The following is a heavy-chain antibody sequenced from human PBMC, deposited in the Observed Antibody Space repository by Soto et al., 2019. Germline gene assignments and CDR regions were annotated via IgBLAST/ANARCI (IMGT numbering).Heavy chain of an antibody. CDR3: AREGLGGFCDL. V-gene: IGHV3-30-3*01. CDR1: GFTFNSYA. CDR2: ISYDGVNK. J-gene: IGHJ2*01. Sequence: QVQLVESGGGVVQPGRSLRLSCAASGFTFNSYAMHWVRQAPGKGLEWVTVISYDGVNKYYADSVKGRFTISRDNSENTLYLQMSSLRADDTGVYYGAREGLGGFCDLWGRGTLVTVSS. D-gene: IGHD4-17*01.